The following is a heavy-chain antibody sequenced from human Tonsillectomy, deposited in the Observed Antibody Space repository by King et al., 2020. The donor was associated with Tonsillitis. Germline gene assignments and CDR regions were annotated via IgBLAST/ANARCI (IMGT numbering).Heavy chain of an antibody. D-gene: IGHD2-2*02. CDR2: ISDSGGSA. CDR3: AKGFGYCTSTSCYTSFDC. Sequence: VQLVESGGGWVQPGGSLRLSCAASGFSFSSYVMNWVRQAPGKGLEGVSSISDSGGSASYGDSVKGRLTISRDNSKNTLYLQMNSLRAEDTAIYYCAKGFGYCTSTSCYTSFDCWGQGTLVTVSS. J-gene: IGHJ4*02. V-gene: IGHV3-23*04. CDR1: GFSFSSYV.